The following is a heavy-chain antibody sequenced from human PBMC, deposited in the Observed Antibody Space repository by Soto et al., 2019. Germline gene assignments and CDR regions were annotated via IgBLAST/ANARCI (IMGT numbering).Heavy chain of an antibody. CDR1: GGTFSSYA. CDR2: IIPIFCTA. V-gene: IGHV1-69*01. CDR3: ARAVMITFGGVIVTHYYYYGMDV. Sequence: QVQLVQSGAEVKKPGSSVKVSCKASGGTFSSYAISWVRQAPGQGLEWMGGIIPIFCTANYAQKFQGRVTITADESTSTAYMELSSLRSEDTAVYYCARAVMITFGGVIVTHYYYYGMDVWGQGTTVTVSS. J-gene: IGHJ6*02. D-gene: IGHD3-16*02.